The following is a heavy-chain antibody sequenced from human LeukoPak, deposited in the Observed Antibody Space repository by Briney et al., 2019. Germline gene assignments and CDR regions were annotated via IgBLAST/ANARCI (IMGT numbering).Heavy chain of an antibody. CDR1: GYTFTRYG. Sequence: VASVKVSCKASGYTFTRYGITWVRQAPGQGLEWMGWISGYNGNTNYAQKFQGRVTMTTDTSTTTVYMELRSLRSDDTAVYYCARTMAEHAFEFWGQGTMVTVSS. V-gene: IGHV1-18*01. CDR3: ARTMAEHAFEF. D-gene: IGHD4/OR15-4a*01. CDR2: ISGYNGNT. J-gene: IGHJ3*01.